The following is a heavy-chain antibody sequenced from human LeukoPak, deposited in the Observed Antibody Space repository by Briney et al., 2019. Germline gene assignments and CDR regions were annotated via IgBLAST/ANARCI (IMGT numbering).Heavy chain of an antibody. V-gene: IGHV1-18*01. D-gene: IGHD5-12*01. CDR1: GYSFTSYG. CDR2: ISGYNGNT. CDR3: ARSQSWGVATNDY. J-gene: IGHJ4*02. Sequence: ASVKVSCKASGYSFTSYGFTWVRQAPGQGLEWMGWISGYNGNTDFAQKFQGRVTMTTDTSTSTAYMELRGLRSDDTAVYYCARSQSWGVATNDYWGQGTLLTVSS.